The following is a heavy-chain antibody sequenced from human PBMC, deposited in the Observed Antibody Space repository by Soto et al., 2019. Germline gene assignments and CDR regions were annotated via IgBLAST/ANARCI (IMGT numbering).Heavy chain of an antibody. CDR1: GFTFSSYA. D-gene: IGHD2-15*01. J-gene: IGHJ6*02. CDR3: ARAWVVVAMYARDKDYYGMDV. Sequence: QVQLVESGGGVVQPGRSLRLSCAASGFTFSSYAMHWVRQAPGKGLEWVAVISYDGSNKYYADSVKGRFTISRDNSKNTLYLQMNSLRAEDTAVYYCARAWVVVAMYARDKDYYGMDVWGQGTTVTVSS. CDR2: ISYDGSNK. V-gene: IGHV3-30-3*01.